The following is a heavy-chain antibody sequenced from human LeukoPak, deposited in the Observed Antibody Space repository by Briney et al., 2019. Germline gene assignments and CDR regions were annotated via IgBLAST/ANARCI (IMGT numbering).Heavy chain of an antibody. CDR2: VSYDGSNK. J-gene: IGHJ4*02. Sequence: GGSLRLSCAASGFTFSTYGMHWVRQAPGKGLEWVAVVSYDGSNKYHADSVKGRFTISRDNPKNTLYLQMNSLRAEDTAVYYCAKPVDRYSSSWPYFDYWGQGTLVTVSS. D-gene: IGHD6-13*01. CDR3: AKPVDRYSSSWPYFDY. CDR1: GFTFSTYG. V-gene: IGHV3-30*18.